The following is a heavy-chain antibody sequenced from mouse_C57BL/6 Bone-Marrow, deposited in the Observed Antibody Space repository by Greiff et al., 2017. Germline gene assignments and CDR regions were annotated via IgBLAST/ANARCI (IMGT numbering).Heavy chain of an antibody. Sequence: EVKLEESGGDLVKPGGSLKLSCAASGFTFSSYGMSWVRQTPDKRLEWVATISSGGSYTYYPDSVKGRFTISRDNAKNTLYLQMSSLKSEDTAMYYCARLSAGYWGQGTTLTVSS. J-gene: IGHJ2*01. CDR3: ARLSAGY. CDR2: ISSGGSYT. D-gene: IGHD1-2*01. CDR1: GFTFSSYG. V-gene: IGHV5-6*02.